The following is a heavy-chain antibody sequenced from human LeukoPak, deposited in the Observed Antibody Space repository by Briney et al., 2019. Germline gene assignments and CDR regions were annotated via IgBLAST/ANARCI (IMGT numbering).Heavy chain of an antibody. CDR1: GFTFDDYA. J-gene: IGHJ3*02. D-gene: IGHD3-3*01. CDR2: ISWNSGSI. V-gene: IGHV3-9*01. Sequence: GGSLRLSCAASGFTFDDYAMHWVRQAPGKGLEWVSGISWNSGSIDYADSVKGRFTISRDNAKNSLYLQMNSLRAEDTALYYCAKDENFWSGYYHAFDIWGQGTMVTVSS. CDR3: AKDENFWSGYYHAFDI.